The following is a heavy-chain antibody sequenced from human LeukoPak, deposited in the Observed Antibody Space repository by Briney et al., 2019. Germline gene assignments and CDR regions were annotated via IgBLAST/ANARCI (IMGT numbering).Heavy chain of an antibody. CDR2: INPNSGGT. J-gene: IGHJ4*02. Sequence: SVKVSCKASGYTFTGYYMHWVRQAPGQGLEWMGWINPNSGGTNYAQKFQGRVTMTRDTSISTAYMELSRLRSDDTAVYYCARGEAGIAVAGMFTIDYWDQGTLVTVSS. D-gene: IGHD6-19*01. CDR3: ARGEAGIAVAGMFTIDY. CDR1: GYTFTGYY. V-gene: IGHV1-2*02.